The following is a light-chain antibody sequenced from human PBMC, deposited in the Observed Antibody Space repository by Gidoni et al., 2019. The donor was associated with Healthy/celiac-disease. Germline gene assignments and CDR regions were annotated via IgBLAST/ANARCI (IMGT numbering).Light chain of an antibody. Sequence: EIVLTQSPGTLSLSPGERATLSCRASQSVSSSYLAWYQQKPGQAPRLLIYGASSRATGIPDRFSGSGSGTDFTLTISRLEPEDFAVYYCQQYGFTFGGXTKVEIK. CDR2: GAS. J-gene: IGKJ4*01. V-gene: IGKV3-20*01. CDR1: QSVSSSY. CDR3: QQYGFT.